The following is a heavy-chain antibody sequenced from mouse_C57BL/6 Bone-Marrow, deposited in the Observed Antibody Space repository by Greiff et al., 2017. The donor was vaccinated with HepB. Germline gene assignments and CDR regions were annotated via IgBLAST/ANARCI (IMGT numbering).Heavy chain of an antibody. J-gene: IGHJ1*03. CDR3: VGGYSYWYFDV. V-gene: IGHV1-59*01. CDR1: GYTFTSYW. Sequence: VQLQQPGAELVRPGTSVKLSCKASGYTFTSYWMHWVKQRPGQGLEWIGVIDPSDSYTNYNQKFKGKATLTVDTSSSTAYMQLSSLTSEDSAVYYCVGGYSYWYFDVWGTGTTVTVSS. D-gene: IGHD2-3*01. CDR2: IDPSDSYT.